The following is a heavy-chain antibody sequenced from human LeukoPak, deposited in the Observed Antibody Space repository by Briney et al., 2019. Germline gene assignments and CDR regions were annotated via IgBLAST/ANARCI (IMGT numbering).Heavy chain of an antibody. CDR3: AREPGYSYGPGSYYYYGMDV. Sequence: SETLSLTCAVYGGSFSGYYWSWIRQPPGKGLEWIGEINHSGSTNYNPSLKSRVTISVDTSKNQFSLKLSSVTAADTAVYYCAREPGYSYGPGSYYYYGMDVWGQGTTVTVSS. J-gene: IGHJ6*02. CDR2: INHSGST. V-gene: IGHV4-34*01. CDR1: GGSFSGYY. D-gene: IGHD5-18*01.